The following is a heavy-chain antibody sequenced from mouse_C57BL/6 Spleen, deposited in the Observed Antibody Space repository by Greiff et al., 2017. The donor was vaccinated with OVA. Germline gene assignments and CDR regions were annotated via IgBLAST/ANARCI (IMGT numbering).Heavy chain of an antibody. D-gene: IGHD1-1*01. Sequence: EVKLQESGPELVKPGASVKISCKASGYSFTGYYMNWVKQSPEKSLEWIGEINPSTGGTTYNQKFKAKATLTVDKSSSTAYMQLKSLTSEDSAVYYCARVYGSSPHAMDYWGQGTSVTVSS. CDR2: INPSTGGT. CDR1: GYSFTGYY. V-gene: IGHV1-42*01. CDR3: ARVYGSSPHAMDY. J-gene: IGHJ4*01.